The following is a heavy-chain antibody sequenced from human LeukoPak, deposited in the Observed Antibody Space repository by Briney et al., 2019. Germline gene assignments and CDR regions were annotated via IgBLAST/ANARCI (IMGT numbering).Heavy chain of an antibody. D-gene: IGHD3-22*01. CDR3: ARARDSSGPGYFDL. CDR2: IYHSGST. V-gene: IGHV4-30-2*05. J-gene: IGHJ2*01. Sequence: SETLSLTCAVSGGSISSGGYSWSWIRQPPGKGLEWIGYIYHSGSTYYNPSLKSRVTISVDTSKNQSSLKLSSVTAADTAVYYCARARDSSGPGYFDLWGRGTLVTVSS. CDR1: GGSISSGGYS.